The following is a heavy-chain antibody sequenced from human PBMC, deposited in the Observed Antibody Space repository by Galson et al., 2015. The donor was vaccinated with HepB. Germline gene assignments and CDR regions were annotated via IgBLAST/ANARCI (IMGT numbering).Heavy chain of an antibody. Sequence: SVKVSCKASGGTFSSYAISWVRQAPGQGLEWMGGIIPIFGTANYAQKFQGRVTITADESTSTAYMELSSLRSEDTAVYYCASTLIQDIVVVPAAWNYYYYMDVWGKGTTVTVSS. CDR3: ASTLIQDIVVVPAAWNYYYYMDV. V-gene: IGHV1-69*13. CDR2: IIPIFGTA. J-gene: IGHJ6*03. D-gene: IGHD2-2*01. CDR1: GGTFSSYA.